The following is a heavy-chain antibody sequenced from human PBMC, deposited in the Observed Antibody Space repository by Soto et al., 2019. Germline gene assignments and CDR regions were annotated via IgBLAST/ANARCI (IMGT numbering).Heavy chain of an antibody. CDR1: GGTFSSYA. Sequence: SVKVSCKASGGTFSSYAISWVRQAPGQGLEWMGGIIPIFGTANYAQKFQGRVTITADESTSTAYMELGSLRSEDTAVYYCARGNTIFGVVIPYNWFDPWGQGTLVTVSS. D-gene: IGHD3-3*01. V-gene: IGHV1-69*13. CDR2: IIPIFGTA. CDR3: ARGNTIFGVVIPYNWFDP. J-gene: IGHJ5*02.